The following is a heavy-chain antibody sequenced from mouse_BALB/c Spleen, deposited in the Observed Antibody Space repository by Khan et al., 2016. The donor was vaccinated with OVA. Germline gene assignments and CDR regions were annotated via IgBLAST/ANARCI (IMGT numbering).Heavy chain of an antibody. J-gene: IGHJ3*01. Sequence: QVQLKESGAELVRPGVSVKISCKGSGYTFTDFTMHWVKQSHAKSLEWIGVISTYYGDVTYNQKFKGKATMTVDKSSSTAYMELARLTSEDSAIYDVTRGGGGNRFAYWGQGTLVTVSA. CDR2: ISTYYGDV. CDR3: TRGGGGNRFAY. CDR1: GYTFTDFT. V-gene: IGHV1S137*01.